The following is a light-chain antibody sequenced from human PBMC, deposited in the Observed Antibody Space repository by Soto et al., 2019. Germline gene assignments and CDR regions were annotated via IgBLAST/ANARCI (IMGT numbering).Light chain of an antibody. CDR2: GNY. CDR3: QSYDNSLSNYV. Sequence: QSVLTQSPSVSGAPGQRVTISCTGSSSNVGAGYDVHWYQQLPGTAPKLLIYGNYNRPSGVPDRFSGSKSGTSASLAITGLQAEHEVDYYCQSYDNSLSNYVFGTGTKLTVL. J-gene: IGLJ1*01. V-gene: IGLV1-40*01. CDR1: SSNVGAGYD.